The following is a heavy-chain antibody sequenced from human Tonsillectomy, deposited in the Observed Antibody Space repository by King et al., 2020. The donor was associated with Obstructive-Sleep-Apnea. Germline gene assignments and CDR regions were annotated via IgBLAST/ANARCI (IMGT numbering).Heavy chain of an antibody. CDR3: ARVDSSSSHLDY. D-gene: IGHD6-13*01. J-gene: IGHJ4*02. V-gene: IGHV4-59*01. CDR1: GGSISSYY. Sequence: QLQESGPGLVKPSETLSLTCTVSGGSISSYYWSWIRQPPGKGLEWIGYIYYSGSTNYNPSLKSRVTISVDTSKNQFSLKLSSVTAADTAVYYCARVDSSSSHLDYWGQGTLVTVSS. CDR2: IYYSGST.